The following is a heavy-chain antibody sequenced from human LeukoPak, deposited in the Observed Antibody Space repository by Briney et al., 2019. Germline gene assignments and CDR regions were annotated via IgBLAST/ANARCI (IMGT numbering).Heavy chain of an antibody. J-gene: IGHJ4*02. V-gene: IGHV3-30*03. D-gene: IGHD2-2*01. CDR2: LSYDGRNR. CDR1: GFTFSTYA. CDR3: ARDQGYCTTTSCYSIGGYFDY. Sequence: GRSLRLSCAASGFTFSTYAMHWVRQAPGKGLEWVAVLSYDGRNRYADSVKGRFTISRDSSRHTVYLQMNSLRDEDTAVYYCARDQGYCTTTSCYSIGGYFDYWGQGTLVTVSS.